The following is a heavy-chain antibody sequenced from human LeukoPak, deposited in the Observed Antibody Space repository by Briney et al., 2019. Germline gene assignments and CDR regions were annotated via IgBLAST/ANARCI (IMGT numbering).Heavy chain of an antibody. Sequence: TGGSLRSSCAASGFTFSSYKLNWVRQGPGRGVMWVSYINTSDTTIYYADSVKGRFTISRDNAKNSLYLQMNSLRVEDTAVYYCARGGGSSWCLDCWGQGTLVTVSS. CDR2: INTSDTTI. J-gene: IGHJ4*02. CDR1: GFTFSSYK. D-gene: IGHD6-13*01. CDR3: ARGGGSSWCLDC. V-gene: IGHV3-48*03.